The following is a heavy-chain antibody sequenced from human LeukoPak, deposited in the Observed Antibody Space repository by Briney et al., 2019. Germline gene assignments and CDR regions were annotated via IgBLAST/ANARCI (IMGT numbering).Heavy chain of an antibody. J-gene: IGHJ4*02. Sequence: GGSLRLSCAASGFTFSSYSMNWVRQAPGKGLEWVSSISSSSSYIYYADSVKGRFTISRDNAKNSLYLQMNSLRAEDTAVYYCARDASVAGGGYYFDYWGQGTQVTVSS. CDR1: GFTFSSYS. V-gene: IGHV3-21*01. CDR3: ARDASVAGGGYYFDY. D-gene: IGHD3-16*01. CDR2: ISSSSSYI.